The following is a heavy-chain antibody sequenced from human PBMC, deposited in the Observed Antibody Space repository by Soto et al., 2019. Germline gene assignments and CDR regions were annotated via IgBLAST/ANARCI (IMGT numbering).Heavy chain of an antibody. CDR3: ARGSGSLYYFHY. CDR2: IYSGGTT. Sequence: PGGSLRLSCAASGFNVSTNYMTWVRQAPGKGLEWVSVIYSGGTTYYADSVEGRFIISRDNFKNTLYLQMNNLRAEDTALYYCARGSGSLYYFHYWGQGTLVTVSS. D-gene: IGHD1-26*01. CDR1: GFNVSTNY. J-gene: IGHJ4*02. V-gene: IGHV3-53*01.